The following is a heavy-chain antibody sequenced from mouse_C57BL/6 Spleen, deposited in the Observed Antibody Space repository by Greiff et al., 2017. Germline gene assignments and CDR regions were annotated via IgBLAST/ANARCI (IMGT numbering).Heavy chain of an antibody. CDR1: GFTFSSYA. Sequence: EVQGVESGGGLVKPGGSLKLSCAASGFTFSSYAMSWVRQTPEKRLEWVATISDGGSYTYYPDNVKGRFTISRDNAKNNLYLQMSHLKSEDTAMYYCARNDYYAMDYWGQGTSVTVSS. CDR2: ISDGGSYT. J-gene: IGHJ4*01. CDR3: ARNDYYAMDY. V-gene: IGHV5-4*01.